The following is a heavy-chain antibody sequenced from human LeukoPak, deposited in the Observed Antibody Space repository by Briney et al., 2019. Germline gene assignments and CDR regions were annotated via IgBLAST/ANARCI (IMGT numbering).Heavy chain of an antibody. CDR2: IKQDGSEK. Sequence: GGSLRLSCAASGFTFSSCWMSWVRQAPGKGLEWVANIKQDGSEKYYVDSVKGRFTISRDNAKNSLYLQMNSLRAEDTAVYYCARDQYGDYFYYYYYYYMDVWGKGTTVTVSS. CDR1: GFTFSSCW. CDR3: ARDQYGDYFYYYYYYYMDV. J-gene: IGHJ6*03. D-gene: IGHD4-17*01. V-gene: IGHV3-7*01.